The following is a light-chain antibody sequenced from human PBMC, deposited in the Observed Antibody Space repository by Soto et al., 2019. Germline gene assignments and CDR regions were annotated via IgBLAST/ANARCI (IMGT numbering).Light chain of an antibody. J-gene: IGKJ4*01. CDR2: AAS. Sequence: QMTQTRSSLFASVGDRVTITCRASQSISSHLNWYQQKVGQTPRLLIYAASTLQSEVPPRFSGSGSGTEFPLTSSGLQREDFATYYCQQSHSAPLTFGGGTKIQI. CDR3: QQSHSAPLT. CDR1: QSISSH. V-gene: IGKV1-39*01.